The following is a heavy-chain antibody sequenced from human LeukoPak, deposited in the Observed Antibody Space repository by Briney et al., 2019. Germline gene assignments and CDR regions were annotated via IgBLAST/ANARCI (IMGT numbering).Heavy chain of an antibody. CDR2: IYYRGST. CDR3: ARAVRLESWFDP. D-gene: IGHD5-24*01. J-gene: IGHJ5*02. Sequence: PSETLSLTCTVSGDSISSGGFYWSWIRQHPGEGLEWIGYIYYRGSTYYNPSLKSRVTMSVDTSTNQFSLNLRSVTAADTAVYYCARAVRLESWFDPWGQGTLVTVSS. V-gene: IGHV4-31*03. CDR1: GDSISSGGFY.